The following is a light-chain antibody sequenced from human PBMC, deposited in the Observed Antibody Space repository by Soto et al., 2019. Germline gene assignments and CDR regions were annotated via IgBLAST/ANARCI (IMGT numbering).Light chain of an antibody. J-gene: IGKJ5*01. V-gene: IGKV1-5*03. CDR3: LQRSNWPIT. CDR1: QSISSW. Sequence: DIQMTQSPSTLSASVGDRVTITCRASQSISSWLAWYQQKPGKAPNLLIYKASNLERGVPSRFSGSGSGTDFTLTITSLEPEDFAVYYCLQRSNWPITFGQGTRLEIK. CDR2: KAS.